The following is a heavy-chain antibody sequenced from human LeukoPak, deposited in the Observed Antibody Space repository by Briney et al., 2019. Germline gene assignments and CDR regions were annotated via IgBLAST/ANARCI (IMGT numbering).Heavy chain of an antibody. D-gene: IGHD3/OR15-3a*01. CDR3: ARDRAALQDWVEFDP. Sequence: PGGSLRLSCAVSGFRVSDYYMSWVRQAPGKGLEWVGLIRDSGEAFYADFVRGRFAISRDESENTLYLQMNSLRVEDTAVYFCARDRAALQDWVEFDPRGQGTPVIVSS. V-gene: IGHV3-66*03. J-gene: IGHJ5*02. CDR1: GFRVSDYY. CDR2: IRDSGEA.